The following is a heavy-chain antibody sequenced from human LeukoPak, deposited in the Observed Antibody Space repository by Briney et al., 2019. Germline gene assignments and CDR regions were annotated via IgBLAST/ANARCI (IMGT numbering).Heavy chain of an antibody. CDR2: IKQDGSEK. D-gene: IGHD2-2*02. Sequence: PGGSLRLSCAVSKFTFSGYWMSWVRQAPGKGLEWVANIKQDGSEKYYADSVKGRFTISRDNAKNTVYLQMNSLRVEDTAVYYCARDPLVYMWGQGSLVTVSS. V-gene: IGHV3-7*01. CDR3: ARDPLVYM. J-gene: IGHJ4*02. CDR1: KFTFSGYW.